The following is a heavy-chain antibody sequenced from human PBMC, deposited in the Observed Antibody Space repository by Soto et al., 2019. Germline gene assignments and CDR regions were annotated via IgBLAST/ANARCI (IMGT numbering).Heavy chain of an antibody. V-gene: IGHV3-30*18. CDR3: AKGGPVGVGATSDY. CDR2: ISYDGSNK. D-gene: IGHD1-26*01. CDR1: GFTFSSYG. Sequence: QVQLVESGGGVVQPGRSLRLSCAASGFTFSSYGMHWVRQAPGKGLEWVAVISYDGSNKYYADSVKGRFTISRDNSKNTLYLQMNSLRAEDTAVYYCAKGGPVGVGATSDYWGQGTLVTVSS. J-gene: IGHJ4*02.